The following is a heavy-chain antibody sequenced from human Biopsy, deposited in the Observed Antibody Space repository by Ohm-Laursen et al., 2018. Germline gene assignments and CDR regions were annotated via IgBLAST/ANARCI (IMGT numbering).Heavy chain of an antibody. CDR2: ISGSGVTK. CDR1: GFTFSDHY. D-gene: IGHD3-10*01. V-gene: IGHV3-11*01. Sequence: GSLRLSCAASGFTFSDHYMEWVRQAPGKGLEWLSYISGSGVTKMYADSVKGRFTVSRDNAKNSLYLEMNNLTVEDTAVYYCATDGAGSYNENWGQGTLVSVSS. CDR3: ATDGAGSYNEN. J-gene: IGHJ4*02.